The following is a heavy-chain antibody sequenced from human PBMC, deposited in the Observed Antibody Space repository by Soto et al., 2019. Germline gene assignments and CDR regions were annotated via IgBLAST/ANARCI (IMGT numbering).Heavy chain of an antibody. CDR3: ARPRGNYDSSGYLTFDAFDI. Sequence: PSETLSLTCAVSGGSISSGGYYWRWIRHHPGKGLEWLGYIYYSGGTYYNPSLKSRVTISVDTSKNQFSLKLSSVTAADTAVYYCARPRGNYDSSGYLTFDAFDIWGPGTMVTVSS. CDR1: GGSISSGGYY. V-gene: IGHV4-31*11. J-gene: IGHJ3*02. CDR2: IYYSGGT. D-gene: IGHD3-22*01.